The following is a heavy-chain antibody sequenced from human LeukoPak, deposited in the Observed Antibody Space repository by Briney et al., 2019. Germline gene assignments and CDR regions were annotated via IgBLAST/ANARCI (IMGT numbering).Heavy chain of an antibody. CDR3: AKGYSYGYVIDY. CDR1: GFTFDDYA. CDR2: ISWNSGSI. Sequence: GGSLRLSCAASGFTFDDYAMHWVRQAPGKGLEWVSGISWNSGSIGYADSVKGRFTISRDNAKNSLYLQMNSLRAEDTALYYCAKGYSYGYVIDYGGQGTLVTVSS. V-gene: IGHV3-9*01. J-gene: IGHJ4*02. D-gene: IGHD5-18*01.